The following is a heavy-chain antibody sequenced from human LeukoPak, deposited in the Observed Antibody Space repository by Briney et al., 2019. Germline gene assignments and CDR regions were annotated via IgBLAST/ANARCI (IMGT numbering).Heavy chain of an antibody. V-gene: IGHV3-30*02. CDR1: GFTFSTYD. CDR3: AKVKAGYRNAWFFAY. J-gene: IGHJ4*02. D-gene: IGHD6-13*01. Sequence: GGSLRLSCAASGFTFSTYDMHWVRQARGKGLEWVAVFRYDGTNKYYADSVKGRFPISRDNSKSQLYLQMASLRPEDTAVYYCAKVKAGYRNAWFFAYWAQGALVTVSS. CDR2: FRYDGTNK.